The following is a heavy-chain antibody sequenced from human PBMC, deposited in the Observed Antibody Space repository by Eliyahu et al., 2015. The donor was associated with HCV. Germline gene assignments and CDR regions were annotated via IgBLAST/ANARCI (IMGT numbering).Heavy chain of an antibody. D-gene: IGHD7-27*01. CDR1: GYIFTNYD. CDR3: ARFPRNKLGISEY. J-gene: IGHJ4*02. CDR2: MNPDSGNA. Sequence: QLQLVQSGAEVKKPGASVRVSCKASGYIFTNYDINWVRRASGQGLEWMGWMNPDSGNADYAQKFQGRVTMTRDTSIGTAYLELSSLRYDDTAIYYCARFPRNKLGISEYWGQGTLVTVSS. V-gene: IGHV1-8*01.